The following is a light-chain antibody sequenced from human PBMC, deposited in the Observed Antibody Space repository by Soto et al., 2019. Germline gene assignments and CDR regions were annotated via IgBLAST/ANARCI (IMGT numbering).Light chain of an antibody. CDR3: QQYCSSPTN. CDR1: QSVSSTY. J-gene: IGKJ5*01. CDR2: GAS. V-gene: IGKV3-20*01. Sequence: EIWLTQSPGNLSLSPGERDTLSGRASQSVSSTYLAWYQQKPGQAPRLLIDGASSRATGIPDRFSVSGSWTDFTLTISRLQPDAFALSSCQQYCSSPTNFGQGKRLEIK.